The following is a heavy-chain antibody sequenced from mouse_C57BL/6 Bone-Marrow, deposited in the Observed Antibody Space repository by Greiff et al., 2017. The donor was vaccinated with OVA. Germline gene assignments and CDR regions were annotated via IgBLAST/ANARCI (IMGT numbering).Heavy chain of an antibody. V-gene: IGHV5-4*03. D-gene: IGHD3-2*02. CDR3: AKDSSGYGFAY. Sequence: EVKLVESGGGLVKPGGSLKLSCAASGFTFSSYAMSWVRQTPEQRLEWVATISDGGSYTYYPDNVKGRFTLSRDNAKNNLYLQMSHLKSEDTAMYYCAKDSSGYGFAYWGQGTLVTVSA. J-gene: IGHJ3*01. CDR2: ISDGGSYT. CDR1: GFTFSSYA.